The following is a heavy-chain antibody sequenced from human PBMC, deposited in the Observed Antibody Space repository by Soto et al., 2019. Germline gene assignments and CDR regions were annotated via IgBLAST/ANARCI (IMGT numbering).Heavy chain of an antibody. J-gene: IGHJ6*02. Sequence: GGSLRLSCAASGFTFSNYAMDWVRQAPGKGLEWVSVISATGGGTYYADSVKGRFRISRDNSKNTLYLQMNSLRAEDTAEYYCAKGAVILSTFCCMDVWGQGTTVTVSS. CDR3: AKGAVILSTFCCMDV. CDR1: GFTFSNYA. CDR2: ISATGGGT. D-gene: IGHD2-2*01. V-gene: IGHV3-23*01.